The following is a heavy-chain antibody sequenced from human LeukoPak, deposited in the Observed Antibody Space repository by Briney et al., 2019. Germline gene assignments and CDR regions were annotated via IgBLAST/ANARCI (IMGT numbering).Heavy chain of an antibody. V-gene: IGHV4-34*01. CDR3: ARGPIVVVPAAMPREDY. Sequence: PGGSLRLSCAASGFNVSSNYMSWVRQPPGKGLEWIGEINHSGSTNYNPSLKSRVTISVDTSKNQFSLKLSSVTAADTAVYYCARGPIVVVPAAMPREDYWGQGTLVTVSS. D-gene: IGHD2-2*01. CDR1: GFNVSSNY. J-gene: IGHJ4*02. CDR2: INHSGST.